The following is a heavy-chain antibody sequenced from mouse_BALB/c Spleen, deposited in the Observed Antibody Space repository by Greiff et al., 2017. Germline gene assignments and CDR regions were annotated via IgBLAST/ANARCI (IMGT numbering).Heavy chain of an antibody. D-gene: IGHD2-10*01. V-gene: IGHV5-9-4*01. CDR1: GFTFSSYA. Sequence: DVQLVESGGGLVKPGGSLKLSCAASGFTFSSYAMSWVRQSPEKRLEWVAEISSGGSYTYYPDTVTGRFTISRDNAKNTLYLEMSSLRSEDTAMYYCAAYYGKAWFAYWGQGTLVTVSA. CDR3: AAYYGKAWFAY. CDR2: ISSGGSYT. J-gene: IGHJ3*01.